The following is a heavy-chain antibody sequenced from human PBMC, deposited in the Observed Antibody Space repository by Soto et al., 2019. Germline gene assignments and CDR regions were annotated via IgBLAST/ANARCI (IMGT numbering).Heavy chain of an antibody. J-gene: IGHJ1*01. V-gene: IGHV1-69*18. CDR3: ARDPRSITGTTSSEDFQY. Sequence: QAHLMQSGAEVKKPGSSVKVSCKASGGTFSGYAISWVRQRPGRGLEWMGRIIPILGITSYAEKFQGRITLAADESTGTAFMDLRSLISEDTAVYYCARDPRSITGTTSSEDFQYWGPGTLVSVSS. CDR1: GGTFSGYA. D-gene: IGHD1-20*01. CDR2: IIPILGIT.